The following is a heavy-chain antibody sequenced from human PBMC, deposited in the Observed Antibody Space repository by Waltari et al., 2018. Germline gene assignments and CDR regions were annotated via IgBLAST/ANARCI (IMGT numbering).Heavy chain of an antibody. CDR1: GASLTPYS. V-gene: IGHV4-59*01. Sequence: QVQLQESGPGLMKPSETLSLSCTVSGASLTPYSWSWIRQPPGKGLEYIGYIHDSGDTNYSPSLRSRVSMSMDTSKNQFSLKVSSVTAADSAVYYCARVHGSESPLSWGTDVWGQGTAVTVSS. J-gene: IGHJ6*02. CDR2: IHDSGDT. CDR3: ARVHGSESPLSWGTDV.